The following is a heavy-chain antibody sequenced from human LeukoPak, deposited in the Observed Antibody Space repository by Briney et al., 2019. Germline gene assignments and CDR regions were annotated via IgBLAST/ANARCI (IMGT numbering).Heavy chain of an antibody. Sequence: SETLSLTCTVSGGSISSGSYCWSWIRQPGGKGLEWIGRIYTSGSTNYNPSLKSRVTISVDTSKNQFSLKLSSVTAADTAVDYCGREVHGDIDYWGQGTLVTVSS. CDR1: GGSISSGSYC. CDR3: GREVHGDIDY. CDR2: IYTSGST. V-gene: IGHV4-61*02. J-gene: IGHJ4*02. D-gene: IGHD4-17*01.